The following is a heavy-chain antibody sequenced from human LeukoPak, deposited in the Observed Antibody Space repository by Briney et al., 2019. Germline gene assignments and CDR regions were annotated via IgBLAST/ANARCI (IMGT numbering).Heavy chain of an antibody. J-gene: IGHJ3*02. CDR1: GYTFTGDW. V-gene: IGHV5-51*01. CDR2: IYPGDSDT. Sequence: GESLKISCKASGYTFTGDWIGWVRQMPGKGLEWMGIIYPGDSDTKYNAPFQGQVTISADKSISTAHLQWSSLKAPDTAMYYCARMKRGSPDAFDTWGQGTMVSVSS. D-gene: IGHD2-15*01. CDR3: ARMKRGSPDAFDT.